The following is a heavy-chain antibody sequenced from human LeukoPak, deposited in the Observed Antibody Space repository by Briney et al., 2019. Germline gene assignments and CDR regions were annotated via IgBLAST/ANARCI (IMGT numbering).Heavy chain of an antibody. CDR1: GYSFTSYW. D-gene: IGHD5-18*01. J-gene: IGHJ4*02. CDR3: ARSYSYGNFDY. CDR2: IYPGDSDT. Sequence: GVSLKISCKGSGYSFTSYWIGWVRPMPGKGLGWMGIIYPGDSDTRYSPSFQGQVTISADKSISIAYLQWSSLKASDTAMYYCARSYSYGNFDYWGQGTLVTVSS. V-gene: IGHV5-51*01.